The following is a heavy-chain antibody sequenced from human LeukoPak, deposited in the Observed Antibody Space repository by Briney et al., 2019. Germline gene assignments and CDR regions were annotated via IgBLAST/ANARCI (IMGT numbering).Heavy chain of an antibody. CDR1: GGSISSSSYY. D-gene: IGHD6-19*01. CDR3: ARIEQWSHAFDI. J-gene: IGHJ3*02. Sequence: PSETLSLTCTVSGGSISSSSYYWGWIRQPPGKGLEWIGSIYYSGSTYYNPSLKSRVTISVDTSKNQFSLKLSSVTAADTAVYYCARIEQWSHAFDIWGQGTMVTVSS. CDR2: IYYSGST. V-gene: IGHV4-39*07.